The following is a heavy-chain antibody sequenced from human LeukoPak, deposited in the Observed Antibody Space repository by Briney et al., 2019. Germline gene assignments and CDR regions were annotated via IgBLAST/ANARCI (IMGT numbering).Heavy chain of an antibody. V-gene: IGHV3-23*01. CDR1: GSTFSNYA. CDR2: ISGSGGST. CDR3: AKARVAAGYYFDY. J-gene: IGHJ4*02. Sequence: PGGSLRLSCAASGSTFSNYAMNWVRQAPGKGLEWVSTISGSGGSTYYADSVKGRFTISRDNSKNTLYLQMNSLRAEDTALYYCAKARVAAGYYFDYWGQGTLVTVSS. D-gene: IGHD6-13*01.